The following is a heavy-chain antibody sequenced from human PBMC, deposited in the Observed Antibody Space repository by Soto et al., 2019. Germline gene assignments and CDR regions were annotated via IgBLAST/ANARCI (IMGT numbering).Heavy chain of an antibody. D-gene: IGHD1-26*01. CDR3: ASTGPSYGSYYNY. V-gene: IGHV3-33*01. J-gene: IGHJ4*02. Sequence: GGSLRLSCAASGFTFSSYGMHWVRQAPGKGLEWVAVIWYDGSNKYYADSVKGRFTISRDNSKNTLYLQMNSLRAEDTAVYYCASTGPSYGSYYNYWGQGTLVTVSS. CDR2: IWYDGSNK. CDR1: GFTFSSYG.